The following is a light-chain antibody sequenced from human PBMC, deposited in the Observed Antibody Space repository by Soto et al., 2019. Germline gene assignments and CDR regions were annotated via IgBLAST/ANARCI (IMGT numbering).Light chain of an antibody. V-gene: IGLV2-18*02. CDR1: SSDIGYHNL. Sequence: QSAMTQPPSVSGSPGQSVTISCTGTSSDIGYHNLVSWYQQPPGTAPKHMIYEVSTRYSGVPDRFSGSKSGNTASLTISGLQAEDEADYYCSSFASSATLGFGGGTKLTVL. CDR2: EVS. CDR3: SSFASSATLG. J-gene: IGLJ3*02.